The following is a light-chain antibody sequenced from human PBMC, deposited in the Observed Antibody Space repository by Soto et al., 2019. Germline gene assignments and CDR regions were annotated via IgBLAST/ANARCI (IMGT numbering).Light chain of an antibody. CDR3: QQYITLPHT. Sequence: ENVLTQSPGTLSLSLGERATLSCRASQSVTNNFFAWYQQRPGQAPWLLIYGISNRATGIPDRFSGSGSGTDFTLTISRLEPEDFVVYYCQQYITLPHTFGQGTKLEVK. V-gene: IGKV3-20*01. CDR2: GIS. J-gene: IGKJ2*01. CDR1: QSVTNNF.